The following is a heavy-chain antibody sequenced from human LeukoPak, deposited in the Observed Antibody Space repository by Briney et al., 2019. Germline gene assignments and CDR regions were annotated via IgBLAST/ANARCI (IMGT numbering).Heavy chain of an antibody. CDR3: ARGGRDYVWGSCRYKGCFDY. CDR2: INHSGST. CDR1: GGSFSGYY. J-gene: IGHJ4*02. Sequence: SETLSLTCAVYGGSFSGYYWSWIRQPPGKGLEWIGEINHSGSTNYNPSLKSRVTISVDTSKNQFSLKPSSVTAADTAVYYCARGGRDYVWGSCRYKGCFDYWGQGTLVTVSS. D-gene: IGHD3-16*02. V-gene: IGHV4-34*01.